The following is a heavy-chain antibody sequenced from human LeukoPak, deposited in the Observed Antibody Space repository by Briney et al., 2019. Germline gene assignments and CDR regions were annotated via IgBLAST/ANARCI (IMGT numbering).Heavy chain of an antibody. V-gene: IGHV5-51*01. J-gene: IGHJ4*02. D-gene: IGHD3-22*01. CDR2: IYPGDSET. CDR3: ARLDEGFYYDGTGFNF. Sequence: GESLKISCRASGYIFTNYRIAWVRQMPGKGLEWMGIIYPGDSETTYSPSFQGQVTISADKSIRAASLQWDTLKASDTAMCYCARLDEGFYYDGTGFNFWGQGTLVTVSS. CDR1: GYIFTNYR.